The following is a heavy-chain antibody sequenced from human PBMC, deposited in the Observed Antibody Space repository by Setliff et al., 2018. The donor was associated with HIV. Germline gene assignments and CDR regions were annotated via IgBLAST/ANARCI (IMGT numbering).Heavy chain of an antibody. D-gene: IGHD3-16*01. J-gene: IGHJ4*01. Sequence: ASETLSLTCSVSNGSISNYYWTWIRQPAGKGLEWIGRIHTSGITNYNPSLKSRVNMSLDTSENYFSLNLTSVTAADTAVYYCAREGGTDRFFDYWGQGTPVT. V-gene: IGHV4-4*07. CDR1: NGSISNYY. CDR3: AREGGTDRFFDY. CDR2: IHTSGIT.